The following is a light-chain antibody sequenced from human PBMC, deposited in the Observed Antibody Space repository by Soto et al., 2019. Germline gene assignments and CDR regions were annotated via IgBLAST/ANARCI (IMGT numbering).Light chain of an antibody. V-gene: IGKV1D-12*01. CDR2: TAS. CDR1: QGVSTW. CDR3: QQNNNCPLT. Sequence: DIQMTQSPSSVSASLGDRVTITCRASQGVSTWLACYQQKPGKDPNILIYTASCLESGVPSRFSGSGSGTDFSLTISSLQPEDFATYYCQQNNNCPLTFGGGTKVEI. J-gene: IGKJ4*01.